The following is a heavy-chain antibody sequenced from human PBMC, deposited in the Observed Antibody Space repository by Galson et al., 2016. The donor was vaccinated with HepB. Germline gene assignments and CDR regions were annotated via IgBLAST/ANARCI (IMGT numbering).Heavy chain of an antibody. CDR3: AKDHTYSAGIYWYFAL. V-gene: IGHV3-30*18. J-gene: IGHJ2*01. Sequence: SLRLSCAASGFNFNRHGMRWVRQAPGKGLEWVAAITFGEDDKYYGDSVKGRFTISRDNSRNTLYLQMNSLRPDDTAVYYCAKDHTYSAGIYWYFALGGRGTLVTVSS. CDR2: ITFGEDDK. CDR1: GFNFNRHG. D-gene: IGHD3-10*01.